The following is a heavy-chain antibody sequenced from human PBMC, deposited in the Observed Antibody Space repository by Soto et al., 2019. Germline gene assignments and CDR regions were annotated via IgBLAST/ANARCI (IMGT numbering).Heavy chain of an antibody. CDR1: GYSFTSYW. D-gene: IGHD3-10*01. Sequence: PGESLKISCKGSGYSFTSYWISWVRQMPGKGLEWMGRIDPSDSYTNYSPSFQGHVTISADKSISTAYLQWSSLKASDTAMYYCERHLYFAGSYSDYYGMDVWGQGTTVTVSS. J-gene: IGHJ6*02. CDR3: ERHLYFAGSYSDYYGMDV. CDR2: IDPSDSYT. V-gene: IGHV5-10-1*01.